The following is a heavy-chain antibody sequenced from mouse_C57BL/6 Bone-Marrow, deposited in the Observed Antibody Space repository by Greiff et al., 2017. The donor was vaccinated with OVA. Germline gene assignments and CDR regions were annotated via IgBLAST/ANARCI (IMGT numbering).Heavy chain of an antibody. Sequence: QVQLQQSGAELVKPGASVKMSCKASGYTFTSYWITWVKQRPGQGLEWIGDIYPGSGRTNYNEKFKSKATLTVDTSSSTAYMQLSSLTSEDSPVYYCARTGINTVEGDCAMDDWGQGTSVTVSS. CDR3: ARTGINTVEGDCAMDD. D-gene: IGHD1-1*01. CDR2: IYPGSGRT. J-gene: IGHJ4*01. V-gene: IGHV1-55*01. CDR1: GYTFTSYW.